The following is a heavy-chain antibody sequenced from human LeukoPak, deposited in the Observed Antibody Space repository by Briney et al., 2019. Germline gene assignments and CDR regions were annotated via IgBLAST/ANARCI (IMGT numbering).Heavy chain of an antibody. Sequence: GGSLRLSCAASGFIFSGYAMSWVRQAPGKGLEWVSGISGGGGSTYYADSVEGRFAISRDNSKNRLFLQMNSLSAEDTAVYYCAKAGSGYSYFDHWGQGTLVTVSS. CDR2: ISGGGGST. CDR1: GFIFSGYA. V-gene: IGHV3-23*01. J-gene: IGHJ4*02. CDR3: AKAGSGYSYFDH. D-gene: IGHD3-22*01.